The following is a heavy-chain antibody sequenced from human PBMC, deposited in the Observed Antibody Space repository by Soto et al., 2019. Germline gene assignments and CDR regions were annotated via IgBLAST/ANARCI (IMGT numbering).Heavy chain of an antibody. CDR1: GYSFTSYW. CDR3: ARLQQQLAYYYYRMDV. J-gene: IGHJ6*02. CDR2: IYPGDSDT. D-gene: IGHD6-13*01. V-gene: IGHV5-51*01. Sequence: GESLKISCKGSGYSFTSYWIGWVRQMPGKGLEWMGIIYPGDSDTRYSPSFQGQVTISADKSISTAYLQWSSLKASDTAMYYCARLQQQLAYYYYRMDVWGQGTTVTVSS.